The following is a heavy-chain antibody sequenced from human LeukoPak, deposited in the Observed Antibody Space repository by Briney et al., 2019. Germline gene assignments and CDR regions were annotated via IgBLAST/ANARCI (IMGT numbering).Heavy chain of an antibody. J-gene: IGHJ5*02. CDR1: GFTFSSYS. D-gene: IGHD4-23*01. V-gene: IGHV3-21*01. CDR2: ISSSSSYI. Sequence: PGGSLRLSCAASGFTFSSYSMNWVRQAPGKGLEWVSSISSSSSYIYYADSVKGRFTISRDNAKNSLYLQMNSLRAEDTAVYYCARGVTPDPYNWFDPWGQGTLVTVSS. CDR3: ARGVTPDPYNWFDP.